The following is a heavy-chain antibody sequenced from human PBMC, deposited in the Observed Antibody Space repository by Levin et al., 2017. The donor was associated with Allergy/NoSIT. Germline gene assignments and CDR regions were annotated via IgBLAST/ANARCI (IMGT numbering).Heavy chain of an antibody. CDR1: GGTFSSYA. CDR3: ARDRDHSAHDAFDI. V-gene: IGHV1-69*13. J-gene: IGHJ3*02. D-gene: IGHD5-18*01. CDR2: IIPIFGTA. Sequence: SVKVSCKASGGTFSSYAISWVRQAPGQGLEWMGGIIPIFGTANYAQKFQGRVTITADESTSTAYMELSSLRSEDTAVYYCARDRDHSAHDAFDIWGQGTMVTVSS.